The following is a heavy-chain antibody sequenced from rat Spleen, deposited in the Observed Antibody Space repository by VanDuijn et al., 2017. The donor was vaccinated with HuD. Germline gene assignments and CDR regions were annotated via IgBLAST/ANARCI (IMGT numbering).Heavy chain of an antibody. CDR2: IIYDGSRT. Sequence: EVQLVESGGGLVQPGRSMKLSCAASGLSFSNYDMAWVRQAPTKGLEWVATIIYDGSRTYYRDSVKGRFTISRDNAKSTLYLQMDSLRSEDTATYYCTRDNERSYVMDAWGQGASVTVSS. V-gene: IGHV5-29*01. CDR1: GLSFSNYD. CDR3: TRDNERSYVMDA. J-gene: IGHJ4*01.